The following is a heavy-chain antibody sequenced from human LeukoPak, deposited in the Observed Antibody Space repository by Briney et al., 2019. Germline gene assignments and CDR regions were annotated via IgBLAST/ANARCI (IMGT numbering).Heavy chain of an antibody. CDR2: IYHSGST. J-gene: IGHJ6*03. D-gene: IGHD3-16*02. V-gene: IGHV4-4*02. Sequence: SETLSLTCAVSGGSISSSNWWSWVRQPPGKGLEWIGEIYHSGSTNYNPSLKSRVTISVDKSKNQFSLKLSSVTAADTAVYYCARGSYDYVWGSYRWGYYMDVWGKGTTVTISS. CDR3: ARGSYDYVWGSYRWGYYMDV. CDR1: GGSISSSNW.